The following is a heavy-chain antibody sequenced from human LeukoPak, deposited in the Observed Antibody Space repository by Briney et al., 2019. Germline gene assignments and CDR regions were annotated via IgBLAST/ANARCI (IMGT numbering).Heavy chain of an antibody. CDR1: GFTFSDYY. CDR2: ISSSGRTI. V-gene: IGHV3-11*01. Sequence: GGSLRLSCAASGFTFSDYYMSWIRQAPGKGLEWVSYISSSGRTIYYANSVKGRFTISRDNAKNSLSLKMNSLRAEDTAVYYCAREGIVATIPFDYWGQGTLVTVSS. J-gene: IGHJ4*02. D-gene: IGHD5-12*01. CDR3: AREGIVATIPFDY.